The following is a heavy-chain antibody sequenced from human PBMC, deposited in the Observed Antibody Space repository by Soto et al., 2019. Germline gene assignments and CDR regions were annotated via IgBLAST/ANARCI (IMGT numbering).Heavy chain of an antibody. CDR3: AREVGASPDYFDY. CDR2: IYYTGST. CDR1: GGSISSGGYY. D-gene: IGHD1-26*01. Sequence: SEPLSLTFTVSGGSISSGGYYWSWIRQHPGKGLEWIGYIYYTGSTIYNSSLKSRITISLDTSKNQFSLQVRSVTAADTAVYYCAREVGASPDYFDYWGQGTLVTVSS. J-gene: IGHJ4*02. V-gene: IGHV4-61*08.